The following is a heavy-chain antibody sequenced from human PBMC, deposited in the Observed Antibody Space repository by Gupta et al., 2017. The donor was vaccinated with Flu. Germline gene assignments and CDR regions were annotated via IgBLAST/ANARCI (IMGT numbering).Heavy chain of an antibody. Sequence: SSDTYYWAWLRQPPGKGLEWIGSIYYSGGTYYNPSLESRVTISVDTSKNQFSLKLISVTAADTAVYFCARLGRSSWFFDYWGQGTLVTFSS. CDR3: ARLGRSSWFFDY. D-gene: IGHD6-13*01. J-gene: IGHJ4*02. CDR1: SSDTYY. CDR2: IYYSGGT. V-gene: IGHV4-39*01.